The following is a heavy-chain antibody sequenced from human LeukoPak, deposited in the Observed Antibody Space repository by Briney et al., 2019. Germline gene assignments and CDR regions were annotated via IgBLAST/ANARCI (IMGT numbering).Heavy chain of an antibody. V-gene: IGHV4-59*01. Sequence: SETLSLTCTVSGGSISSYYWSWIRQPPGKGLEWIGYILYSGSTNYNPSLKSRVTISVDTSKNRFSLKLSSVAAADTAVYYCARVFSYPLRAPFDPWGQGTLVTVSS. CDR2: ILYSGST. CDR3: ARVFSYPLRAPFDP. CDR1: GGSISSYY. J-gene: IGHJ5*02. D-gene: IGHD3-3*01.